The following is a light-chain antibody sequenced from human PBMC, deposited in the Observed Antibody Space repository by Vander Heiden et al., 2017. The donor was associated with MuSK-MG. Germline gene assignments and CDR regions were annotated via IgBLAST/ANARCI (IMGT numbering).Light chain of an antibody. Sequence: DIQMTQPPSSLSASVGDRVTITCQASQDISNYLNWYQQKPGKAPKLLIYDASNFETGVPSRFSGSGSGTDFTFTISSLQPEDIATYYCQQYDNLPLTFGGGTKVEIK. V-gene: IGKV1-33*01. CDR2: DAS. J-gene: IGKJ4*01. CDR1: QDISNY. CDR3: QQYDNLPLT.